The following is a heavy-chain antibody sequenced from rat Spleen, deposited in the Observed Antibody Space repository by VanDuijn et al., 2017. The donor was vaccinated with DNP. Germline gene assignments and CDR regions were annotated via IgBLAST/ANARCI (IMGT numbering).Heavy chain of an antibody. CDR2: ISYEGSST. D-gene: IGHD4-1*01. CDR1: GFTLGDYY. CDR3: ARHYGLYY. Sequence: EVQLVESGGGLVQPGRCMKLSCAGAGFTLGDYYMAWVRRVPKEGLEWVGSISYEGSSTYYGDSVKGRFTISRDNAKSNLYREMNSLRSEDPATYYCARHYGLYYGCQGVMLTVSS. V-gene: IGHV5-22*01. J-gene: IGHJ2*01.